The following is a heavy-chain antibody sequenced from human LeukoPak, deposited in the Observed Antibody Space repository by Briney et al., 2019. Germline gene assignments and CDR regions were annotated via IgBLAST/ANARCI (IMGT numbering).Heavy chain of an antibody. CDR3: ARHRDYYDT. Sequence: SETLSLTCTVSGASINNNFWTWIRQPPGKGLEWIGYIYSSGSANYNPSLKSRVTISGDTSKNQISLKLTSVTDADTAVYFCARHRDYYDTWGQGTLVTVSS. D-gene: IGHD3-22*01. CDR2: IYSSGSA. V-gene: IGHV4-59*08. J-gene: IGHJ5*02. CDR1: GASINNNF.